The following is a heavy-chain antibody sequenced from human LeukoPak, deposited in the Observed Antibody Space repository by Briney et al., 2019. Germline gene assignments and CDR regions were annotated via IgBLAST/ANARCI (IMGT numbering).Heavy chain of an antibody. CDR3: ARGAAGYSYG. CDR1: GGSISSGDYY. D-gene: IGHD5-18*01. J-gene: IGHJ4*02. Sequence: SETLSLTCTVSGGSISSGDYYWGWLRQPPGKGLEWIGYIYYSGSTYYHPSLKSRVTISVDSSKNQFSLKLSSVTSADTAVYYCARGAAGYSYGWGQGTLVTVSS. V-gene: IGHV4-30-4*02. CDR2: IYYSGST.